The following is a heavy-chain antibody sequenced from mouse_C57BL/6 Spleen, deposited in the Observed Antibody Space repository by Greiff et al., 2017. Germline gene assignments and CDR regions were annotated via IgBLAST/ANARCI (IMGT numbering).Heavy chain of an antibody. CDR1: GYAFSSSW. Sequence: VQLQESGPELVKPGASVKISCKASGYAFSSSWMNWVKQRPGKGLEWIGRIYPGDGDTNYNGKFKGKATLTADKSSSTAYRQLSSLTSEDSAVYFCARGGTGPAWFAYWGQGTLVTVSA. J-gene: IGHJ3*01. V-gene: IGHV1-82*01. D-gene: IGHD4-1*01. CDR2: IYPGDGDT. CDR3: ARGGTGPAWFAY.